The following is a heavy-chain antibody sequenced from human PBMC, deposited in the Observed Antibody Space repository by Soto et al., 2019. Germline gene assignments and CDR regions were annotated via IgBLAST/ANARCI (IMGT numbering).Heavy chain of an antibody. D-gene: IGHD6-19*01. CDR2: ISYDGSNK. Sequence: QVQLVESGGGVVQPGRSLRLSCAASGFTFSSYGMHWVREAPGKGLEWVAVISYDGSNKYYGDSVKGRFTISRDNSKNTLYLQMNSLRAEDTAVYYCAKAVVRQWLNNPFDYWGQGTLVPVSS. CDR1: GFTFSSYG. J-gene: IGHJ4*02. V-gene: IGHV3-30*18. CDR3: AKAVVRQWLNNPFDY.